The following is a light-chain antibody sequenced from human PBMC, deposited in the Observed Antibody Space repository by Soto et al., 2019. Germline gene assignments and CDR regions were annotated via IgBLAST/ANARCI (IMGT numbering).Light chain of an antibody. Sequence: DIQMTQSPSTVSASVGDRVTITCRASENVNSWVAWHQQKPGRAPKLRIYRASSLESGVPSRFSGGGSGTEFTLTISSLQSDDFATYYCQQYNGHPLSFGGGTKVDIK. J-gene: IGKJ4*01. CDR3: QQYNGHPLS. V-gene: IGKV1-5*03. CDR1: ENVNSW. CDR2: RAS.